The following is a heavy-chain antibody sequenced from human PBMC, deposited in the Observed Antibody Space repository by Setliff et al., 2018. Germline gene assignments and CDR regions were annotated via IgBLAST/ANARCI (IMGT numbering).Heavy chain of an antibody. V-gene: IGHV4-59*02. J-gene: IGHJ4*02. Sequence: SETLSLTCNVSGTSVRTYYWTWIRQPPGKGLEWIGFIFLNGNKNYNPSLESRVTMSVDTSNNHVSLKLSPVTTADTAVYYCTNGWRNFDYWGQGKLVTVSS. CDR1: GTSVRTYY. CDR3: TNGWRNFDY. CDR2: IFLNGNK. D-gene: IGHD6-19*01.